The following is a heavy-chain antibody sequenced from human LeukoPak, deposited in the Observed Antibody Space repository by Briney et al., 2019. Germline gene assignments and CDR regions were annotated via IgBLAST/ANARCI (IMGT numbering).Heavy chain of an antibody. CDR1: GFTFSDYY. CDR3: ARDKSPYYYYGVDV. CDR2: ISSSSSHI. V-gene: IGHV3-11*06. Sequence: GGSLRLSCAASGFTFSDYYMSWIRQVPGKGLEWVSSISSSSSHIFYGDSVKGRFTIYRDNAKNSLYLQMNSLRAEDTAVYYCARDKSPYYYYGVDVWGQGTTVTVSS. J-gene: IGHJ6*02.